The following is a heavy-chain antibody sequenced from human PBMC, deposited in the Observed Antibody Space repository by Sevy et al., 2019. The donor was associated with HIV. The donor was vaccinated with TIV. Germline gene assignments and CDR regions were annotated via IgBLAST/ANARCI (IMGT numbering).Heavy chain of an antibody. Sequence: SETLSLTCAVYGGSFSGYYWSWIRQPPGKGLEWIGEINHSGSTNYNPSLKSRVTISVDTSKNQFPLKLGSVTAAETAVYYCARGPEMATPYYYYGMDVWGQGTTVTVSS. CDR3: ARGPEMATPYYYYGMDV. D-gene: IGHD5-12*01. CDR1: GGSFSGYY. V-gene: IGHV4-34*01. J-gene: IGHJ6*02. CDR2: INHSGST.